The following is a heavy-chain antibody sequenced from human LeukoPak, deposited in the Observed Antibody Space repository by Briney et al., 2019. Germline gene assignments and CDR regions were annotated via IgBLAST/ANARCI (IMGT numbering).Heavy chain of an antibody. CDR1: GGSISSQY. CDR3: ARGYYGGAVDS. CDR2: IYTNGKS. J-gene: IGHJ4*02. Sequence: SETLSLTCTVSGGSISSQYWSWIRQPAGKGLEWIGRIYTNGKSDYNPSLKSRVTMSVDTSKKQFSLKLNSMTAADTAVYYCARGYYGGAVDSWGQGILVIVSS. V-gene: IGHV4-4*07. D-gene: IGHD3-16*01.